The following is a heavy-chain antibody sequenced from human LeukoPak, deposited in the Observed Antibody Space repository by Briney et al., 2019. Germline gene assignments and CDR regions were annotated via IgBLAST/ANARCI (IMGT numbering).Heavy chain of an antibody. V-gene: IGHV5-51*01. CDR2: IYPGDSDT. CDR1: GYSFTNYW. J-gene: IGHJ4*02. D-gene: IGHD6-6*01. CDR3: ARHVGYSSSSWYLDY. Sequence: GESLKISCKGSGYSFTNYWIGWVRQMPGKGLEWMGIIYPGDSDTRYSPSFQGQVTISADKSISTAYLQWSSLKASDTAMYYCARHVGYSSSSWYLDYWGQGTLVTVSS.